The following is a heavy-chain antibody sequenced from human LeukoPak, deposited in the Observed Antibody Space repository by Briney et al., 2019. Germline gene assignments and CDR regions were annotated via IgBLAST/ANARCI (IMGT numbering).Heavy chain of an antibody. V-gene: IGHV3-23*01. J-gene: IGHJ4*02. CDR1: GFTFSSYA. Sequence: GGSLRLSCAASGFTFSSYAMSWVRQAPGKGLEWVSAISGSGGSTYYADSVKGRFTVSRDNARNSLSLQMNSLRVEDTAVYYCARDRQSGSHLNFFDYWGQGALVTVSS. CDR3: ARDRQSGSHLNFFDY. D-gene: IGHD1-26*01. CDR2: ISGSGGST.